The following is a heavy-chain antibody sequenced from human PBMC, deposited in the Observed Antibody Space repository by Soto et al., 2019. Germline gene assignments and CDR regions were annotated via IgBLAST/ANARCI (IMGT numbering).Heavy chain of an antibody. CDR1: GFTFSSYA. V-gene: IGHV3-30-3*01. D-gene: IGHD6-13*01. CDR3: ARDQTAGGYFDY. CDR2: ISYDGSNK. J-gene: IGHJ4*02. Sequence: GGSLRLSCAASGFTFSSYAMHWVRQAPGKGLEWVAVISYDGSNKYYADSVKGRFTISRDNSKNTLYLQMNSLRAEDTAVYYCARDQTAGGYFDYWGQGTLVTVSS.